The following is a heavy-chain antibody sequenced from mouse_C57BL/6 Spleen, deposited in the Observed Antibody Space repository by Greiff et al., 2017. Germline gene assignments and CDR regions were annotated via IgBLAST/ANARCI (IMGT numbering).Heavy chain of an antibody. CDR2: IHPNSGST. CDR3: ARYGYYGRARDY. J-gene: IGHJ4*01. V-gene: IGHV1-64*01. D-gene: IGHD1-1*01. CDR1: GYTFTSYW. Sequence: QVQLQQPGAELVKPGASVKLSCKASGYTFTSYWMHWVKQRPGQGLEWIGMIHPNSGSTNYNEKFKSKATLTVDKSSSTAYMQLSSLTSEDSAVYYCARYGYYGRARDYWGQGTSVTVSS.